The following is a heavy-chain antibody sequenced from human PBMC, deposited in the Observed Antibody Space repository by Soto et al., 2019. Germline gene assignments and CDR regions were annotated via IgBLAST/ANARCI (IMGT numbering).Heavy chain of an antibody. Sequence: GGSLRLSCAASGFSFSNYAMTWVRQAPGKGLEWVSAITGSGGGTYYADSVKGRFTISRDNSKNALYLQMNSLRAEDTAIYYWAKKDTPQMIYYYFNYGGRETLFTVS. D-gene: IGHD3-10*01. CDR3: AKKDTPQMIYYYFNY. CDR2: ITGSGGGT. CDR1: GFSFSNYA. J-gene: IGHJ4*02. V-gene: IGHV3-23*01.